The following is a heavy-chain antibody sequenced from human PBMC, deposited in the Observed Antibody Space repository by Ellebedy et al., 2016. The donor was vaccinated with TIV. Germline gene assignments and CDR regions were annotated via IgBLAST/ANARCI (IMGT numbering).Heavy chain of an antibody. J-gene: IGHJ6*02. D-gene: IGHD5-18*01. CDR1: GYTFTSYG. CDR3: ARADTAMEDYYYYGMDV. CDR2: ISAYNGNT. Sequence: ASVKVSXKASGYTFTSYGISWVRQAPGQGLEWMGWISAYNGNTNYAQKLQGRVTMTTDTSTSTAYMELRSLRSDDTAVYYCARADTAMEDYYYYGMDVWGQGTTVTVSS. V-gene: IGHV1-18*04.